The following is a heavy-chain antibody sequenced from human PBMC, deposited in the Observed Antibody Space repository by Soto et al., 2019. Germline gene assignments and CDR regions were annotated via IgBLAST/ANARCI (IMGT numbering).Heavy chain of an antibody. CDR2: IYWDDDK. CDR3: IQSRCGGDCLQSYASYYYYGMDV. CDR1: AFSLSTGGVG. J-gene: IGHJ6*02. D-gene: IGHD2-21*02. V-gene: IGHV2-5*02. Sequence: QITLKESGPTLVKPTQTLTLTCTFSAFSLSTGGVGVGWIRQPPGKALEWLALIYWDDDKRYSPSLRSRLTTTTDTSKNQVVLTMTTIDPVDTATYYCIQSRCGGDCLQSYASYYYYGMDVWGQGTTVTVSS.